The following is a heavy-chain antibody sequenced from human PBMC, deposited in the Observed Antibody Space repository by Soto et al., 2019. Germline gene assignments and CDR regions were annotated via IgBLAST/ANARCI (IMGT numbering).Heavy chain of an antibody. CDR1: GFTVSSNY. V-gene: IGHV3-66*01. CDR3: ARDQPKGEGRPPSLAARRGMDV. D-gene: IGHD6-6*01. CDR2: IYSGGST. Sequence: EVQLVESGGGLVQPGGSLRLSCAASGFTVSSNYMSWVRQAPGKGLEWVSVIYSGGSTYYADYVKGRFTISRDNSKNTLYLKMNSLRAEDTAVYYCARDQPKGEGRPPSLAARRGMDVWGQGTTVTVSS. J-gene: IGHJ6*02.